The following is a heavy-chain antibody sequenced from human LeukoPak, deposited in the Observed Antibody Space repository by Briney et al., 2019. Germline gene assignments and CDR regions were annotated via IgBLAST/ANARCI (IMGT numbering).Heavy chain of an antibody. D-gene: IGHD1-26*01. CDR1: GFTFSTYG. CDR2: ITSTSSYI. J-gene: IGHJ6*03. Sequence: GGSLRLSCAASGFTFSTYGMSWVRQAPGKGLEWVSSITSTSSYIYYADSVKGRFTISRDNAKNSLYLQMNSLRAEDTALYFCARDPYSGNYGNYYYYMDVWGKGTTVTISS. V-gene: IGHV3-21*01. CDR3: ARDPYSGNYGNYYYYMDV.